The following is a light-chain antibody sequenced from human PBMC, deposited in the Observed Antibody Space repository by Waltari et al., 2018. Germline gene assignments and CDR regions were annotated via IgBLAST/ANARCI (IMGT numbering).Light chain of an antibody. CDR1: QTIDNNY. V-gene: IGKV3-20*01. J-gene: IGKJ4*01. CDR3: QRYGASALT. CDR2: GAS. Sequence: EVVLTHSPGTLSLSPGDRATLSCRASQTIDNNYLAWYQQKPGQPPRLLIYGASNGAAATPRRFSGSGSGTDFTLTISRLEPEDFAVYYCQRYGASALTFGGGTRVEVK.